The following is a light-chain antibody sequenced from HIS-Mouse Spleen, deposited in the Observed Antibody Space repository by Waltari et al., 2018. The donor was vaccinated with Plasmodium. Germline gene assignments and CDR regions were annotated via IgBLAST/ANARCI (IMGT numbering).Light chain of an antibody. V-gene: IGLV3-25*03. CDR2: KDS. J-gene: IGLJ2*01. CDR1: ALPKQY. CDR3: QSADSSGTYQV. Sequence: QTARITCSRDALPKQYADWYQQKPGQAPVLVIYKDSERPSGIPERFSGSSSGTTVTLTISGVQAEDEADYYCQSADSSGTYQVFGGGTKLTVL.